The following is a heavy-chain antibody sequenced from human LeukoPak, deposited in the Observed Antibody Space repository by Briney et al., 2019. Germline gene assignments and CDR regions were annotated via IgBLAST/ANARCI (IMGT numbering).Heavy chain of an antibody. V-gene: IGHV1-2*02. D-gene: IGHD3-22*01. Sequence: ASVKVSCKASGYTFTGHYMHWVRQAPGQGLEWMGWINPNSGGTNYAQKFQGRVTMTRDTSISTAYMELSRLRSDDTAVYYCARDRYYYDSSGYSFDYWGQGTLVTVSS. CDR2: INPNSGGT. CDR1: GYTFTGHY. CDR3: ARDRYYYDSSGYSFDY. J-gene: IGHJ4*02.